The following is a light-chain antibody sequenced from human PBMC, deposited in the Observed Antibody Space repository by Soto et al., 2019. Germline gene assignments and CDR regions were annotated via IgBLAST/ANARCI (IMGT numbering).Light chain of an antibody. CDR3: QHYNSYSEA. CDR2: KAS. V-gene: IGKV1-5*03. Sequence: DIQMTQSPSTLSGSVGDRVTITCRASQTISSWLAWYQQKPGKAPKLLIYKASTLKSGVPSRLSGSRSGTEFTLTISSLQPDDFATYDCQHYNSYSEAFGQGTKVELK. CDR1: QTISSW. J-gene: IGKJ1*01.